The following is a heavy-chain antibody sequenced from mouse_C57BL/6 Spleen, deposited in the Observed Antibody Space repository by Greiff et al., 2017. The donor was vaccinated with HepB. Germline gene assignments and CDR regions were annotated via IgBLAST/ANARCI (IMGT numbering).Heavy chain of an antibody. CDR2: IHPNSGST. CDR1: GYTFTSYW. J-gene: IGHJ3*01. V-gene: IGHV1-64*01. D-gene: IGHD2-5*01. Sequence: VQLQQPGAELVKPGASVKLSCKASGYTFTSYWMHWVKQRPGQGLEWIGMIHPNSGSTNYNEKFKSKATLTVDKSSSTAYMQLSSLTSEDSAVYYCARYNSNYLAWFAYWGQGTLVTVSA. CDR3: ARYNSNYLAWFAY.